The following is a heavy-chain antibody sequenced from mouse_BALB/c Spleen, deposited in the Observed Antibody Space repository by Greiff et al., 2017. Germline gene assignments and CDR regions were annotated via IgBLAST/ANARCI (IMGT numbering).Heavy chain of an antibody. CDR3: AVTTFAY. CDR1: GFTFSSYA. CDR2: ISSGGSYT. D-gene: IGHD2-2*01. Sequence: EVKLMESGGGLVKPGGSLKLSCAASGFTFSSYAMSWVRQSPEKRLEWVAEISSGGSYTYYPDTVTGRFTISRDNAKNTLYLEMSSLRSEDTAMYYCAVTTFAYWGQGTLVTVSA. V-gene: IGHV5-9-4*01. J-gene: IGHJ3*01.